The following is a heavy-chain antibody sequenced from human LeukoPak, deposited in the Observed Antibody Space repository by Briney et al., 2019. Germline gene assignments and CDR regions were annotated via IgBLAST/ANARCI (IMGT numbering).Heavy chain of an antibody. CDR2: INPSGGST. CDR1: GYTFTSYY. Sequence: ASVNVSCKASGYTFTSYYMHWVRQAPGQGLEWMGIINPSGGSTSYAQKFQGRVTMTRDTSASTVYMELSSLRSEDTAVYYCARSDYSKDLDYWGQGTLVTVSS. V-gene: IGHV1-46*01. D-gene: IGHD4-11*01. J-gene: IGHJ4*02. CDR3: ARSDYSKDLDY.